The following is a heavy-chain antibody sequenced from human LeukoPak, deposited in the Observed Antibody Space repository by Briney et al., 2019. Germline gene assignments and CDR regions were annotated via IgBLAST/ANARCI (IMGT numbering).Heavy chain of an antibody. D-gene: IGHD3-10*01. CDR1: GGSFSGYY. J-gene: IGHJ3*02. Sequence: SETLSLTCAVYGGSFSGYYWSWIRQPPGKGLEWIGEINHSGSTNYNPSLKNRVTISEDTSKNQLSLKLSSVTAADTAVYYCARDYPRVDAFDIWGQGTMVTVSS. CDR2: INHSGST. V-gene: IGHV4-34*01. CDR3: ARDYPRVDAFDI.